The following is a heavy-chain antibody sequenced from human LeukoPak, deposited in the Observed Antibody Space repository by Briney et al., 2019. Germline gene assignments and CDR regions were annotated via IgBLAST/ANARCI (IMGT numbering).Heavy chain of an antibody. Sequence: GGSLRLSCAASGFTFSSYSMNWVRQAPGKGLEWVSSISSSSSYIYYADSVKGRFTISRDNAKNSPYLQMNSLRAEDTAVYYCARDTAYCGGDCRSDYWGQGTLVTVSS. CDR1: GFTFSSYS. V-gene: IGHV3-21*01. D-gene: IGHD2-21*02. CDR3: ARDTAYCGGDCRSDY. CDR2: ISSSSSYI. J-gene: IGHJ4*02.